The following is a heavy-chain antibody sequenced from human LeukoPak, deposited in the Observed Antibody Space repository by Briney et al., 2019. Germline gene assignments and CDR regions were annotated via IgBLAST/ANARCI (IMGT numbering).Heavy chain of an antibody. V-gene: IGHV3-21*01. CDR1: GFTFSSYS. Sequence: PGGSLRLSCAASGFTFSSYSMNWLRQAPGKGLEWVASSSSSSSYIYYADSVKGRFTIPRHNAKNYLDLQINSQPAKDTAVYYCARDLGYSSSWTRWFDPWGQGTLVTVSS. CDR2: SSSSSSYI. CDR3: ARDLGYSSSWTRWFDP. J-gene: IGHJ5*02. D-gene: IGHD6-13*01.